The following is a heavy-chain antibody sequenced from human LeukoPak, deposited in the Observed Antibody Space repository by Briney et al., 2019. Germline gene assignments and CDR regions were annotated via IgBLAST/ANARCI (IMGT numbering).Heavy chain of an antibody. D-gene: IGHD6-19*01. CDR2: ISAYNGNT. CDR3: ARGKGMAVAGPGWFDP. Sequence: ASVKVSCKASGYTFTSYGISWVRQAPGQGLEWMGWISAYNGNTNYAQKLQGRVTMTTDTSTSTAYMELRSLRSDDTAVYYCARGKGMAVAGPGWFDPWGQGTLVTVSS. J-gene: IGHJ5*02. CDR1: GYTFTSYG. V-gene: IGHV1-18*01.